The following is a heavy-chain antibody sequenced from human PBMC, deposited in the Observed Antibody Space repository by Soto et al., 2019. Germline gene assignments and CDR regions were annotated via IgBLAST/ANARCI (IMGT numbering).Heavy chain of an antibody. CDR2: ISANNDHT. J-gene: IGHJ4*02. Sequence: QVQLVQSGAEVKKPGASVKVSCKASGYTLNTYGITWVRQAPGQGLEWMGWISANNDHTNYPQKLQGRFTMTTDTSTSTAYMGLRSLTSDDPAVYYCARGTYFDYWGQGTLVTVSS. CDR1: GYTLNTYG. CDR3: ARGTYFDY. V-gene: IGHV1-18*01.